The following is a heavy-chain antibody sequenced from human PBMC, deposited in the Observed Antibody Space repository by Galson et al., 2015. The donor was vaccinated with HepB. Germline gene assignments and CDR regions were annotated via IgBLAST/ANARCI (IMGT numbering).Heavy chain of an antibody. D-gene: IGHD6-13*01. Sequence: SLRLSCAASGFTFDDYAMHWVRQAPGKGLEWVSGISWNSGSIGYADSVKGRFTISRDNAKNTLYLQMNSLRAEDTAVYYCARSGSSWFPYMDVWGKGTTVTVSS. J-gene: IGHJ6*03. CDR3: ARSGSSWFPYMDV. V-gene: IGHV3-9*01. CDR1: GFTFDDYA. CDR2: ISWNSGSI.